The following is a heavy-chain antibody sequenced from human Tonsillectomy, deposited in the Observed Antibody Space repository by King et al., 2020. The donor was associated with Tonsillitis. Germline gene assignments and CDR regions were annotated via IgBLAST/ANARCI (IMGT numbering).Heavy chain of an antibody. CDR2: ISYDGTNK. J-gene: IGHJ4*02. CDR1: GFTFSSYT. Sequence: VQLVESGGGVLQPGRSLRLSCAASGFTFSSYTMHWVRQAPGKGLEWVAVISYDGTNKYYADSVKGRFTISRDNSKNTLYLQMNSLRAEDTAVYYCARDRYCSGGRCPTYFDYWGQGTLVTVSS. D-gene: IGHD2-15*01. V-gene: IGHV3-30*04. CDR3: ARDRYCSGGRCPTYFDY.